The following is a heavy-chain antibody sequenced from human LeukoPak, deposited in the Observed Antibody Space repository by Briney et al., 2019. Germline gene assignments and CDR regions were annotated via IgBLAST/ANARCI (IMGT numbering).Heavy chain of an antibody. CDR1: GYTFTSYD. CDR2: MNPNSGNT. D-gene: IGHD1-26*01. Sequence: GASVRVSCKDSGYTFTSYDINWVRQATGQWLEWMGWMNPNSGNTGYAQKFQGRVTMTRNTSISTAYMELSSLRSEDTAVYYCARRSRRGNWFDPWGQGTLVTVSS. V-gene: IGHV1-8*01. CDR3: ARRSRRGNWFDP. J-gene: IGHJ5*02.